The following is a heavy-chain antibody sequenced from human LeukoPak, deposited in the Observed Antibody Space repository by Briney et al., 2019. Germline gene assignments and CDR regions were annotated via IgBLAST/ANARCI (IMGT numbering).Heavy chain of an antibody. CDR1: GYSISSGYS. CDR3: AQRRTTNTWFDP. V-gene: IGHV4-38-2*01. CDR2: FYHSGST. Sequence: KPSETLSLTCAVSGYSISSGYSWGWIRQPPGKGLEWIGNFYHSGSTYYNPSLKSRVTISLDTSKNQFSLKLSSVTAADTAVYYCAQRRTTNTWFDPWGQGTLVTVSS. D-gene: IGHD1-7*01. J-gene: IGHJ5*02.